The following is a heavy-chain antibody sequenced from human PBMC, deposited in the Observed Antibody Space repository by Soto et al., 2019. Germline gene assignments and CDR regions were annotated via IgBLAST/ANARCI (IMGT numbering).Heavy chain of an antibody. CDR2: VSHDGRNT. Sequence: VQLVESGGGVVQPGRSLRLSCAASGFTFSDYAMHLVRQAPGKGLEWVAVVSHDGRNTNYADSVKGRFTISRDSSKNTVSLEMTSLRAEDTAVYYCAKGGRQWLVTSDFNYWGQGALVTVSS. CDR1: GFTFSDYA. J-gene: IGHJ4*02. D-gene: IGHD6-19*01. V-gene: IGHV3-30*18. CDR3: AKGGRQWLVTSDFNY.